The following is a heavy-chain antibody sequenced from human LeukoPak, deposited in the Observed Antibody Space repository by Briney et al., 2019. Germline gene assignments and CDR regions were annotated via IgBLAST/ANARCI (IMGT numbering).Heavy chain of an antibody. CDR3: AIDYYDSSGFNGIDY. CDR1: GGSFSGYY. D-gene: IGHD3-22*01. J-gene: IGHJ4*02. Sequence: KPSETLSLTCAVYGGSFSGYYWSWIRQPPGKGLEWIGEINQSGSTNYNPSLKSRVTISVDTSKNQLSLKLSSVTAADTAVYYCAIDYYDSSGFNGIDYWGQGTLVTVSS. V-gene: IGHV4-34*01. CDR2: INQSGST.